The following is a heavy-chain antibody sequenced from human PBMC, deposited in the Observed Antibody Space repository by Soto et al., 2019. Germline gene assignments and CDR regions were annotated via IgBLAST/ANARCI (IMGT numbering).Heavy chain of an antibody. Sequence: PWETLSLTCTFSVVSISSGDYYCSWIRQPPWKGLEWIGYIDYSGSTYYNPSLKSRVTISIDPSKNQFSLKLRSVTAADTAVYHCARRTGDYGPYCMDVWGQGTTLPVSS. CDR2: IDYSGST. CDR3: ARRTGDYGPYCMDV. D-gene: IGHD3-9*01. CDR1: VVSISSGDYY. J-gene: IGHJ6*02. V-gene: IGHV4-30-4*01.